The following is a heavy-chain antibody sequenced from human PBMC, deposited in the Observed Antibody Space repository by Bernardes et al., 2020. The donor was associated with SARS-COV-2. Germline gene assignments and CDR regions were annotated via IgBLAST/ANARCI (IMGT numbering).Heavy chain of an antibody. D-gene: IGHD5-12*01. CDR3: ARAPGPAGGYGRQYYGMDV. CDR1: GFSVSHMY. Sequence: GGSLRLSCAASGFSVSHMYMSWVRQAPGKGLEWVSVFYDGDRTQYADSVKGRFTISRDNSKNTLYLQMNSLRAEDTAVYYCARAPGPAGGYGRQYYGMDVWGQGTTVIVSS. J-gene: IGHJ6*02. CDR2: FYDGDRT. V-gene: IGHV3-53*01.